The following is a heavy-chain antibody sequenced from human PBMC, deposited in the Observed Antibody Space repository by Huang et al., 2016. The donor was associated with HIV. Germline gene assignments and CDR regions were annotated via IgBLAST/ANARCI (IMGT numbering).Heavy chain of an antibody. CDR3: ARSAYGDLDY. V-gene: IGHV1-8*02. D-gene: IGHD4-17*01. CDR2: MNPNTGNT. J-gene: IGHJ4*02. CDR1: GSTFTNYD. Sequence: QVHLVQSGAEVKKPGASVKVSCKASGSTFTNYDINWGRQAPARGLEWMGWMNPNTGNTGCAQSFQGRVTMTRKTSITTAYMELTSLTSEDTAVYYCARSAYGDLDYWGLGTLVIVSS.